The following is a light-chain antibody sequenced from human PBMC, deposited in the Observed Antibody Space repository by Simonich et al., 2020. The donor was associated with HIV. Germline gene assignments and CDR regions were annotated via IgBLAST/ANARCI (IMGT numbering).Light chain of an antibody. CDR1: QSFLYNSNNKNY. CDR2: WAS. Sequence: DIVMTQSPDSLAVSLGERATINCKSSQSFLYNSNNKNYLAWYQQKAGQPPKLLIDWASTRESGVPERFSGSGSGTDFTLTISSLQAEDVAVYYCQQYYTTPLTFGGGTKVEIK. J-gene: IGKJ4*01. V-gene: IGKV4-1*01. CDR3: QQYYTTPLT.